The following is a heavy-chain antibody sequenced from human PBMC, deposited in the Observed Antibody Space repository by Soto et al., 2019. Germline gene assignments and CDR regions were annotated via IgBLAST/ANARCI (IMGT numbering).Heavy chain of an antibody. J-gene: IGHJ4*02. CDR3: ARQRTTVVTQAYFDH. CDR1: GESISSSSYY. Sequence: SETLSLTCIVSGESISSSSYYWGWIRQHPGKGLEWIGSIYYSGRTYYNPSFKSRVTISIDTSKNQFSLKLSSVTATDTAVYYCARQRTTVVTQAYFDHWGQGALVTVSS. V-gene: IGHV4-39*01. CDR2: IYYSGRT. D-gene: IGHD2-21*02.